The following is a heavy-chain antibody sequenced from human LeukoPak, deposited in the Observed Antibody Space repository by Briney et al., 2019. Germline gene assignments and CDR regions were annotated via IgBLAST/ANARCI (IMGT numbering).Heavy chain of an antibody. Sequence: RGCLRLSCAASGLTFSRYWMHCVRPPPGKWLVWVSRIEGDGSTTSYADSVKGGFTISRDNAKNTLFLQMDSLRAEDTAVYYCARDLCLVSGWYDYWGQGTLVTVSS. CDR2: IEGDGSTT. CDR1: GLTFSRYW. D-gene: IGHD6-19*01. J-gene: IGHJ4*02. CDR3: ARDLCLVSGWYDY. V-gene: IGHV3-74*01.